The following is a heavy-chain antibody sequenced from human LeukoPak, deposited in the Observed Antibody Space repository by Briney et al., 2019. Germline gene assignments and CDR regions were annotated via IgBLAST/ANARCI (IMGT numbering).Heavy chain of an antibody. CDR1: GASFSIYA. J-gene: IGHJ3*02. CDR2: SIPIFGTA. Sequence: ASVNLSRNAAGASFSIYAISWVRQAQGQGHEWMGRSIPIFGTANYAQKFQGRVTITADKSTSTAYMELSSLRSEDTAVYYCARVGLGDGLPNAFDIWGQGTMVTVSS. V-gene: IGHV1-69*06. D-gene: IGHD3-10*01. CDR3: ARVGLGDGLPNAFDI.